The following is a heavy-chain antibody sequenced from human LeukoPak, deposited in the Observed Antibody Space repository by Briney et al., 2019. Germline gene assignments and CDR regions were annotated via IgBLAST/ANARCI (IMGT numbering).Heavy chain of an antibody. V-gene: IGHV3-20*04. CDR3: AKVNTVTTVRYYFDY. Sequence: GGSLRLSCAASGFTFDDYGMSWVRQAPGKGLEWVSGINWNGGSTGYADSVEGRFTISRDNSKNTLYLQMNSLRAEDTAVYYCAKVNTVTTVRYYFDYWGQGTLVTVSS. CDR2: INWNGGST. CDR1: GFTFDDYG. D-gene: IGHD4-17*01. J-gene: IGHJ4*02.